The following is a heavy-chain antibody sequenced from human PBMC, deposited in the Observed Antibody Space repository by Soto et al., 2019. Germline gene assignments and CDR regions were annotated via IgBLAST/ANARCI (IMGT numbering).Heavy chain of an antibody. CDR3: AQVPRYTVTPPDDY. D-gene: IGHD4-17*01. V-gene: IGHV3-30*18. Sequence: QVQLVESGGGVVQPGRSLRLSCVASGFILGGYGMHWVGQAPGEGLGWVAVISYDGTNKYYADSVKGRFTISRDNSKNTLWLQMNSLRAEDTAVYYCAQVPRYTVTPPDDYWGQGTLVTVSS. J-gene: IGHJ4*02. CDR2: ISYDGTNK. CDR1: GFILGGYG.